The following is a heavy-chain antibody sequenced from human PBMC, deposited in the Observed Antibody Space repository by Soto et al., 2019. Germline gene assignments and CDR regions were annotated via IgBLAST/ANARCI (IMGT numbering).Heavy chain of an antibody. V-gene: IGHV4-59*01. CDR2: IYYSGST. Sequence: SETLSLTCTVSGGSISSYYWSWIRQPPGKGLEWIGYIYYSGSTNYNPSLKSRVTISVDTSKNQFSLKLSSVTAADTAVYYCGRGFEYSSSWDAFDIWGQGTMVTVSS. CDR1: GGSISSYY. J-gene: IGHJ3*02. CDR3: GRGFEYSSSWDAFDI. D-gene: IGHD6-13*01.